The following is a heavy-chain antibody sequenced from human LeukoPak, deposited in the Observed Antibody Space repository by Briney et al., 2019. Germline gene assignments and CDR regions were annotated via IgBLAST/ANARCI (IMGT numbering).Heavy chain of an antibody. CDR2: ISGSGGST. CDR1: GFTFSSYG. Sequence: GGSLRLSCAASGFTFSSYGMSWVRQAPGKELEWVSAISGSGGSTYYADSVKGRFTISRDNSKNTLYLQMNSLRAEDTAVYYCAKDVDSSSWYGGFDWGQGTLVTVSS. CDR3: AKDVDSSSWYGGFD. D-gene: IGHD6-13*01. J-gene: IGHJ4*02. V-gene: IGHV3-23*01.